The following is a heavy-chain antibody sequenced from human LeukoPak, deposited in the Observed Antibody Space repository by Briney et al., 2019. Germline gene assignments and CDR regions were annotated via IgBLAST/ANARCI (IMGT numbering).Heavy chain of an antibody. V-gene: IGHV1-2*02. D-gene: IGHD3-22*01. CDR1: GYTFTGYY. CDR3: ARGGKYYYDSSGYYPFDY. Sequence: ASVKVSCKASGYTFTGYYMHWVRQAPGQGLEWMGWINPNSGGTNYAQKFQGRVTMTRDTSISTDYMELSRLRSDDTAVYYCARGGKYYYDSSGYYPFDYWGQGTLVTVSS. J-gene: IGHJ4*02. CDR2: INPNSGGT.